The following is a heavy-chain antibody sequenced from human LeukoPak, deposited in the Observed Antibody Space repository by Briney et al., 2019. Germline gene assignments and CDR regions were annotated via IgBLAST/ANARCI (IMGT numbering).Heavy chain of an antibody. V-gene: IGHV4-34*01. Sequence: PSETLSLTCAVYGGSFSDYYWSWIRQPPGKGLEWIGEINHSGSTNYNPSLKSRVTISVDTSKNQFSLKLSSVTAADTAVYYCARDHYGDYARYNWFDPWGQGTLVTVSS. D-gene: IGHD4-17*01. CDR2: INHSGST. CDR1: GGSFSDYY. CDR3: ARDHYGDYARYNWFDP. J-gene: IGHJ5*02.